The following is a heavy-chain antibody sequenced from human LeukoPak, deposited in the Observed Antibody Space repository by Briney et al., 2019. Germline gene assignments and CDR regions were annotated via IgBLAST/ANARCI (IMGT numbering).Heavy chain of an antibody. CDR2: INPKSGGT. Sequence: ASVKVSCKASGYNFRDYYMHWVRQAPGQGLEWLGWINPKSGGTDYAQQFQGRVTMTRDTSSSTDYLEVRSLRSDDTAVYYCARGAEAETSPLDFWSQGTPVTVSS. CDR1: GYNFRDYY. J-gene: IGHJ4*02. D-gene: IGHD6-13*01. V-gene: IGHV1-2*02. CDR3: ARGAEAETSPLDF.